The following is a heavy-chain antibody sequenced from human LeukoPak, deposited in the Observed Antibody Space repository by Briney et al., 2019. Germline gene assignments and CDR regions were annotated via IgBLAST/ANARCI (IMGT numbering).Heavy chain of an antibody. CDR3: ARGPNWNYPVPDY. CDR1: GYTFTGYY. D-gene: IGHD1-7*01. CDR2: INPNSGGT. V-gene: IGHV1-2*02. J-gene: IGHJ4*02. Sequence: GASVKVSCKASGYTFTGYYMHWVRQAPGQGLEWMGWINPNSGGTNYAQKFQGRVTMTRDTSISTAYMELSRLRSDDTAVYYCARGPNWNYPVPDYWGQGTLVTVSS.